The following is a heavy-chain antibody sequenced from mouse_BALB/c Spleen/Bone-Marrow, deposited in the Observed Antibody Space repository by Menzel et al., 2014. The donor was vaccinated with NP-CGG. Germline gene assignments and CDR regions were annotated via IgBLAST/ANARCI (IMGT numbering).Heavy chain of an antibody. CDR3: ARDDYGRGY. CDR2: IRNKANGYTT. D-gene: IGHD1-1*01. J-gene: IGHJ2*01. V-gene: IGHV7-3*02. CDR1: GFTFIDYY. Sequence: EVHLVESGGGLVQPGGSLRLSCATSGFTFIDYYMSWVRQPPGKALEWLGFIRNKANGYTTEYSASVKGRFTISRDNSQSILYLQMNTLRAEDSATYYCARDDYGRGYWGQGTTLTVSS.